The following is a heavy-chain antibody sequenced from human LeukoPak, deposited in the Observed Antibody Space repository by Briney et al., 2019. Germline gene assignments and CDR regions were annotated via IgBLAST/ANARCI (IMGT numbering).Heavy chain of an antibody. Sequence: SETLSLTCTVSGGSITSSSYYWGWIRQPPGKGLEWIGEINHSGSTNYNPSLKRRVTISVDTSKNQFSLKLSSVTAADTAVYYCARGGSGSYWVYWGQGTLVTVSS. D-gene: IGHD3-10*01. J-gene: IGHJ4*02. V-gene: IGHV4-39*07. CDR2: INHSGST. CDR1: GGSITSSSYY. CDR3: ARGGSGSYWVY.